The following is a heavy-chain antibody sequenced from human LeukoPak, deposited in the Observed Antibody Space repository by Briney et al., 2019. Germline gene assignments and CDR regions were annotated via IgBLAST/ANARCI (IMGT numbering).Heavy chain of an antibody. CDR3: ARSYYDSSGYYYFDY. Sequence: SETLSLTCAVYGGSFSGYYWSWLRQPPGKGLEWIGEINHSGSTNYNPSLKSRVTISVDTSKNQFSLKLSSVTAADTAVYYCARSYYDSSGYYYFDYWGQGTLVTVSS. D-gene: IGHD3-22*01. J-gene: IGHJ4*02. CDR2: INHSGST. V-gene: IGHV4-34*01. CDR1: GGSFSGYY.